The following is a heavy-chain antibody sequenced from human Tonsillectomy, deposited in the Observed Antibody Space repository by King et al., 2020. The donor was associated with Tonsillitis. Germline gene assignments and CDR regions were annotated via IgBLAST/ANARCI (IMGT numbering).Heavy chain of an antibody. CDR3: ARTRIDDIWTGYPEPYDAFDI. CDR1: GCSISSGSYY. V-gene: IGHV4-61*02. Sequence: VQLQESGPGLVKPSQTLSLTCTVSGCSISSGSYYWSWIRQPAGKGLEWIGRIYTSGSTNYNPSLKSRVPISVTTSKNQFSLKLRTVTAADTAVYYCARTRIDDIWTGYPEPYDAFDIWGQGTMVTVSS. CDR2: IYTSGST. D-gene: IGHD3-9*01. J-gene: IGHJ3*02.